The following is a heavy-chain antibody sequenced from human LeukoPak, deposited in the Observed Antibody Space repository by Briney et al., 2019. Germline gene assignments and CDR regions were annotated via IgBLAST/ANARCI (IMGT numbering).Heavy chain of an antibody. CDR1: GFTFSSYA. D-gene: IGHD1-26*01. J-gene: IGHJ4*02. CDR3: AKDPIFSGSYGVFDY. CDR2: ISGSGGST. V-gene: IGHV3-23*01. Sequence: GGSLRLSCAASGFTFSSYAMSWVRQAPGKGLEWVSSISGSGGSTNYADSVKGRFTISRDKSKNTLYLQMNSLRAEDTAVYYCAKDPIFSGSYGVFDYWGLGTLVTVSS.